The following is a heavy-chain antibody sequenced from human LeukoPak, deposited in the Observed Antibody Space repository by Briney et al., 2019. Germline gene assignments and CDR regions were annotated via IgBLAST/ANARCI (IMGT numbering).Heavy chain of an antibody. D-gene: IGHD3-10*01. CDR2: FDPEDGET. CDR3: ATDDTSRLWFGEFS. V-gene: IGHV1-24*01. J-gene: IGHJ4*02. Sequence: GASVKVSCKVSGYTLTELSMHWVRQAPGKGLEWMGGFDPEDGETIYAQKFQGRVTMTEDTSTDTAYMELGSLRSEDTAVYYCATDDTSRLWFGEFSWGQGTLVTVSS. CDR1: GYTLTELS.